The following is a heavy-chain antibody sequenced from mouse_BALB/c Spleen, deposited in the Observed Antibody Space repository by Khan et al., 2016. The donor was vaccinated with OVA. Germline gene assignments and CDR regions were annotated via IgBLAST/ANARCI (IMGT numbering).Heavy chain of an antibody. D-gene: IGHD2-10*01. CDR1: GYSFTNYG. V-gene: IGHV9-3-1*01. Sequence: QVQLKQSGPELKKPGETVKISCKASGYSFTNYGINWVKQSPGKALKWMGWINTYTGVPTYAGDFKGRFAFSLETSANTAYLQINILKNEDTATYFCARPPYFSYTLDYWGQGTSVTVSS. CDR3: ARPPYFSYTLDY. J-gene: IGHJ4*01. CDR2: INTYTGVP.